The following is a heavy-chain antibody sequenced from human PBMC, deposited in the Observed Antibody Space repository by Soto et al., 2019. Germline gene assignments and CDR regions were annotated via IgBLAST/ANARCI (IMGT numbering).Heavy chain of an antibody. D-gene: IGHD6-6*01. V-gene: IGHV1-69*14. J-gene: IGHJ4*02. CDR1: GGSFSSYV. CDR2: VIPALGTA. CDR3: ARDRGAARREYFLRF. Sequence: QVQLVQSGAEVKKPGSSVKVSCKTSGGSFSSYVISWVRQAPGLGLEYMGGVIPALGTANYAQKFQGRVTMCADKSTSAAYMELNSLTSDDTAVYYCARDRGAARREYFLRFWGQGTLVTVSS.